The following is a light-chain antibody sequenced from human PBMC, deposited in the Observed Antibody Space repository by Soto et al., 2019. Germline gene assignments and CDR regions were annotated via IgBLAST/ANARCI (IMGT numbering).Light chain of an antibody. J-gene: IGLJ2*01. V-gene: IGLV1-44*01. CDR1: SSNIGRNV. Sequence: QTVVTQPPSASGTPGQRVTISCSGSSSNIGRNVVNWYQHLPGTAPKLLIYSNNQRPSGVPDRFSDSKSGTSASLAISGLQSEDEADYYCASWDDSLNGVVFGGGTKVTVL. CDR2: SNN. CDR3: ASWDDSLNGVV.